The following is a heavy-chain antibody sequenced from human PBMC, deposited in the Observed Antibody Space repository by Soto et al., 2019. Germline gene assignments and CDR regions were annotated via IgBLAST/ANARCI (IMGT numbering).Heavy chain of an antibody. CDR3: ARVYCSGGSCYSVDY. Sequence: ASVKVSCKASGYTFTSYYMHWVRQAPGQGLEWMGIINPSGGSTSYAQKFQGRVTMTRDTSTSTVYMELSSLRSEDTAVYYCARVYCSGGSCYSVDYWGQGTLVTVSS. CDR2: INPSGGST. V-gene: IGHV1-46*03. J-gene: IGHJ4*02. D-gene: IGHD2-15*01. CDR1: GYTFTSYY.